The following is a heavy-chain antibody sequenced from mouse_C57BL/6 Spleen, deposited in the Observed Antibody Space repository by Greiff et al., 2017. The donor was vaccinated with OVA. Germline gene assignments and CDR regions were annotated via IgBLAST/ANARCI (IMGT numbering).Heavy chain of an antibody. V-gene: IGHV1-7*01. D-gene: IGHD1-1*01. CDR3: ARFATDYAMDY. CDR1: GYTFTSYW. Sequence: QVHVKQSGAELAKPGASVKLSCKASGYTFTSYWMHWVKQRPGQGLEWIGYINPSSGYTKYNQKFKDKATLTADKSSSTAYMQLSSLTYEDSAVYYCARFATDYAMDYWGQGTSVTVSS. J-gene: IGHJ4*01. CDR2: INPSSGYT.